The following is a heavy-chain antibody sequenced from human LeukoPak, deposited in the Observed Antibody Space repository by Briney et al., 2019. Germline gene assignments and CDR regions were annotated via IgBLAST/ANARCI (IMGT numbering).Heavy chain of an antibody. J-gene: IGHJ4*02. CDR1: GGSISSYY. V-gene: IGHV4-59*08. D-gene: IGHD6-19*01. CDR2: IYYSGST. CDR3: ARHSRPYSSGWYVWDY. Sequence: SETLSLTCTVSGGSISSYYWSWIRQPPGKGLEWIGYIYYSGSTNYNPSLKSRVTISADTSKNQFSLKLSSVTAADTAVYYCARHSRPYSSGWYVWDYWGQGNLVTVSS.